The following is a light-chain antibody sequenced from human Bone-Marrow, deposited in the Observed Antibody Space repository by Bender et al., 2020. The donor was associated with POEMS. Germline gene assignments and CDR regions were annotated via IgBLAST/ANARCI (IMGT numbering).Light chain of an antibody. V-gene: IGLV1-44*01. Sequence: QSVLTQPPSASGTPGQRVTISCSGNTSNIETSLVNWYQQLPGTAPRLLIYDNNKRPSGVPDRFSGSKSGTSASLAITGLQAEDEADYYCCSYGGTFNYVFGTGTQVSVL. CDR1: TSNIETSL. J-gene: IGLJ1*01. CDR2: DNN. CDR3: CSYGGTFNYV.